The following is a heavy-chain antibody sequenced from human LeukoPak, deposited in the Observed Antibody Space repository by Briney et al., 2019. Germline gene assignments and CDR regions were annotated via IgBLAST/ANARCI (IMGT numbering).Heavy chain of an antibody. Sequence: GASVKVSCKASGYTFTNYAMNWVRQAPGQGLEWMGWIHPSTGNPTYAQGFTGRFVFSLGTSVSTTYLQISSLKAEDTAVYYCARAYQRLGYLSLPDYWGQGTLVTVSS. V-gene: IGHV7-4-1*02. CDR2: IHPSTGNP. CDR3: ARAYQRLGYLSLPDY. CDR1: GYTFTNYA. J-gene: IGHJ4*02. D-gene: IGHD3-16*02.